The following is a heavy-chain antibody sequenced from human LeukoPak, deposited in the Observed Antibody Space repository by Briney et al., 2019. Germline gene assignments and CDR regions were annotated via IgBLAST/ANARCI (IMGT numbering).Heavy chain of an antibody. CDR1: GYCFTNYW. Sequence: GESLKISCKGSGYCFTNYWIGWVRQMPGKGLEWMGIIYPDDSDSRYSPSFQGQVTISADKSISTAYLQWSSLKASDTAIYYCARRSGIWNYYFDYWGQGTLVTVSS. J-gene: IGHJ4*02. CDR2: IYPDDSDS. V-gene: IGHV5-51*01. D-gene: IGHD1-1*01. CDR3: ARRSGIWNYYFDY.